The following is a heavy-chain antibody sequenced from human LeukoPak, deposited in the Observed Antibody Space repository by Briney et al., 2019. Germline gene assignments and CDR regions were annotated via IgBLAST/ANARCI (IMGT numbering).Heavy chain of an antibody. D-gene: IGHD5-18*01. CDR1: GGSISSYY. J-gene: IGHJ4*02. CDR2: IYTSGST. Sequence: SETLSLTCTVSGGSISSYYWSWIRQPAGKGLEWIGRIYTSGSTNYNPSLKSRVTISIDTSKNQMSLRVNSVTAADTAVYYCARHTYGYDLYYFDYWGQGTLVTVSS. V-gene: IGHV4-4*07. CDR3: ARHTYGYDLYYFDY.